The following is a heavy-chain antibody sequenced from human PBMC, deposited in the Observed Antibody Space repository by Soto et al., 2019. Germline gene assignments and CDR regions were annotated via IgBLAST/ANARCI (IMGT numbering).Heavy chain of an antibody. CDR3: ARHDRALAQRGAFDI. Sequence: GESLKISCKGSGYSFTSYWIGWVRQMPGKGLEWMGIIYPGDSDTRYSPSFQGQVTISADKSISTAYLQWSSLKASDTAMYYCARHDRALAQRGAFDIWGQGTMVTVSS. CDR1: GYSFTSYW. D-gene: IGHD1-1*01. CDR2: IYPGDSDT. J-gene: IGHJ3*02. V-gene: IGHV5-51*01.